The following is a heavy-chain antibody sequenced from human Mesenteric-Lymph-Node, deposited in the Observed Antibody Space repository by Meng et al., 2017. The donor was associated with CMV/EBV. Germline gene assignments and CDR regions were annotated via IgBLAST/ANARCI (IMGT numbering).Heavy chain of an antibody. CDR2: IRYDGSNK. D-gene: IGHD3-10*01. J-gene: IGHJ4*02. CDR3: AKLVWFGESPSDY. V-gene: IGHV3-30*02. Sequence: GGSLRLSCAASGFTFSSYGMHWVRQAPGKGLEWVAFIRYDGSNKYYADSVKGRFTISRDNSRNTVHLYLQMNSLRAEDTAVYYCAKLVWFGESPSDYWGQGTQVTVSS. CDR1: GFTFSSYG.